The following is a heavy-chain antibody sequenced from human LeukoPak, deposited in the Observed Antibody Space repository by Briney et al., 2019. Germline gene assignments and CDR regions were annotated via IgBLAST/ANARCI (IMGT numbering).Heavy chain of an antibody. CDR2: ISFSGDVT. V-gene: IGHV3-23*01. CDR3: TNGGIYTTGWYRTLVL. D-gene: IGHD6-19*01. CDR1: GVTLGTQA. Sequence: GGSLRLSCSASGVTLGTQAMSWVRQAPGKGLEWVSAISFSGDVTFYADSVKGRFTISRDNSKNTLFLRMNSLRDEDTAIYYCTNGGIYTTGWYRTLVLWGQGTMVTVS. J-gene: IGHJ3*01.